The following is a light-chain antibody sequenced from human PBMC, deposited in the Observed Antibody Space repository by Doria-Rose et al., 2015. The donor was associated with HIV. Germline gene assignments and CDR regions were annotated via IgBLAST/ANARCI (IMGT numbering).Light chain of an antibody. V-gene: IGKV4-1*01. CDR2: WAS. CDR1: QSLLYTSKNY. Sequence: DIQVTQSPESLGMSLGERATLNCKSNQSLLYTSKNYLAWYQQKPGQPSKWLIYWASTRQSGVTARFSGSGSGTDFTLTISSLEAEDVAVYYCQQYYDTPSFGPGTTVDIK. CDR3: QQYYDTPS. J-gene: IGKJ3*01.